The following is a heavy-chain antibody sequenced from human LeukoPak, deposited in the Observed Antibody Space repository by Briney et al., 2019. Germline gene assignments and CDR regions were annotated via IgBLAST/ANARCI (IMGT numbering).Heavy chain of an antibody. V-gene: IGHV1-2*06. CDR3: ESITKPKGDAFDI. Sequence: ASVKVSCKASGGTFSSYAISWVRQAPGQGLEWMGRINPNSGGTNYAQKFQGRVTMTRDTSISTAYMELSRLRSDDTAVYYCESITKPKGDAFDIWGQRTMVTVSS. CDR2: INPNSGGT. CDR1: GGTFSSYA. D-gene: IGHD3-10*01. J-gene: IGHJ3*02.